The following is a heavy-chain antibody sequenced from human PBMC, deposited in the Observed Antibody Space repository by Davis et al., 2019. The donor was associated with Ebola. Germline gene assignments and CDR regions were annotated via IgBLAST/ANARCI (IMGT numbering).Heavy chain of an antibody. D-gene: IGHD3-16*01. CDR2: IYYSGST. CDR3: ARGRTWGPFDY. Sequence: PSETLSLTCTVSGGSISSYYWSWIRQPPGKGLEWIGYIYYSGSTNYNPSLKSRVTISVDTSKNQFSLKLSSVTAADTAVYYCARGRTWGPFDYWGQGTLVTVSS. V-gene: IGHV4-59*01. J-gene: IGHJ4*02. CDR1: GGSISSYY.